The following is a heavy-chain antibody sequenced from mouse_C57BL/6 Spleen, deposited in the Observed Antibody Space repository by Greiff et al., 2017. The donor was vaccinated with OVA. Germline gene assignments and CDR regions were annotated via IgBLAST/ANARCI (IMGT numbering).Heavy chain of an antibody. V-gene: IGHV8-8*01. J-gene: IGHJ3*01. CDR1: GFSLSTFGMG. CDR2: IWWDDDK. CDR3: ARMETYYYSNYEFAY. D-gene: IGHD2-5*01. Sequence: QVQLKESGPGILQPSQTLSLTCSFSGFSLSTFGMGVGWIRQPSGKGLEWLAHIWWDDDKYYNPALKSRLTISKDTSKNQVFLKIANVDTADTATYYGARMETYYYSNYEFAYWGQGTLVTVSA.